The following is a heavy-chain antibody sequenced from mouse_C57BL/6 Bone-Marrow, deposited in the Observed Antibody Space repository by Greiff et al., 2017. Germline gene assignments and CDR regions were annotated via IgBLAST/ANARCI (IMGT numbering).Heavy chain of an antibody. V-gene: IGHV1-78*01. D-gene: IGHD2-2*01. CDR1: GYTFTDHT. CDR2: IYPRDGST. CDR3: ARFYGYDRGYYAMDY. J-gene: IGHJ4*01. Sequence: QVQLQQSDAELVKPGASVKISCKVSGYTFTDHTIHWMKQRPEQGLEWIGYIYPRDGSTKYNEKFKGTATLTADKYSSTAYMQLNSLTSEDSAVYFCARFYGYDRGYYAMDYWGQGTSVTVSS.